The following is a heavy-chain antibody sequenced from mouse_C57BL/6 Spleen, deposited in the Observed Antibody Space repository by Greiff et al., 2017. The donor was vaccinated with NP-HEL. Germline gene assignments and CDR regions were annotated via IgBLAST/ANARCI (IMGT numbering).Heavy chain of an antibody. J-gene: IGHJ2*01. CDR3: VRELLLRSFFDY. Sequence: EVMLVESGGGLVQPKGSLKLSCAASGFSFNTYAMNWVRQAPGKGLEWVARIRSKSNNYATYYADSVKDRFTISRDDSESMLYLQMNNVKTEDTAMYYCVRELLLRSFFDYWGQGTTLTVSS. D-gene: IGHD1-1*01. CDR2: IRSKSNNYAT. V-gene: IGHV10-1*01. CDR1: GFSFNTYA.